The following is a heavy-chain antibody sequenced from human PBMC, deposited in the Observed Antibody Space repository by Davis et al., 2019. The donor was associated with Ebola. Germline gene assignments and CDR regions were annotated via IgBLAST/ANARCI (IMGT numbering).Heavy chain of an antibody. CDR1: GFTFSGYY. CDR3: AKGDIAAAVAY. CDR2: IYSGGST. J-gene: IGHJ4*02. D-gene: IGHD6-13*01. V-gene: IGHV3-66*02. Sequence: GGSLRLSCAASGFTFSGYYMSWVRQAPGKGLEWVSVIYSGGSTYYADSVKGRFTISRDNSKNTLYLQMNSLRAEDTAVYYCAKGDIAAAVAYWGQGTLVTVSS.